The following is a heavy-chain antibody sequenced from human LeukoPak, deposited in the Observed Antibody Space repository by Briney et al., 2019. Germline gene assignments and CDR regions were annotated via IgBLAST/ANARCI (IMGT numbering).Heavy chain of an antibody. CDR3: ASHSGVIATPPDY. CDR1: GGTFSSYA. Sequence: GASVKVSCKASGGTFSSYAISWVRQAPGQGLEWMGGINPIFGTANYAQKFQGRVTITTDESTSTAYMELSSLRSEDTAVYYCASHSGVIATPPDYWGQGTLVTVSS. CDR2: INPIFGTA. D-gene: IGHD6-13*01. V-gene: IGHV1-69*05. J-gene: IGHJ4*02.